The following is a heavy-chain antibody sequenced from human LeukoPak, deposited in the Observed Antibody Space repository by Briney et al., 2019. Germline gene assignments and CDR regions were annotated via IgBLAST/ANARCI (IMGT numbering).Heavy chain of an antibody. CDR2: ISAYNGNT. D-gene: IGHD3-3*01. J-gene: IGHJ4*02. CDR3: ARGSTETSDFWSGYYTRPYYFDY. Sequence: ASVKVSCKASGYTFTSSGISWVRQAPGQGLEWMGWISAYNGNTNYAQKLQGRVTMTTDTSTSTAYMELRSLRSDDAAVYYCARGSTETSDFWSGYYTRPYYFDYWGQGTLVTVSS. V-gene: IGHV1-18*01. CDR1: GYTFTSSG.